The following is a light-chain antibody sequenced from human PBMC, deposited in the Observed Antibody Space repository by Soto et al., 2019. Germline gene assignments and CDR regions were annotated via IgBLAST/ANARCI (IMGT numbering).Light chain of an antibody. CDR1: QSISSY. CDR2: AAS. CDR3: QQSYSTPFT. Sequence: DIQMTQSPSSLSASVGDRVTITCRASQSISSYLNWYQQKPGKDPKLLIYAASSLQSGVPSRFSGSGSGTDITLTIISLQPEDFATYYCQQSYSTPFTFGPGTKVDIK. V-gene: IGKV1-39*01. J-gene: IGKJ3*01.